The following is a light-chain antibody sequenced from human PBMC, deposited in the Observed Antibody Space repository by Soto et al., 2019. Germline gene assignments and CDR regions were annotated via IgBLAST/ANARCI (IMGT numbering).Light chain of an antibody. CDR3: QSYDNSLSGYV. CDR2: GNY. Sequence: QLVLTQPPSVSGAPGQRVTISCTGSSSNIGAPYDVHWYQQLPGRAPKLLIYGNYNRPSGVPDRFSGSKSGTSASLAITGLQSEDEADYYCQSYDNSLSGYVFGTGTKVTVL. CDR1: SSNIGAPYD. J-gene: IGLJ1*01. V-gene: IGLV1-40*01.